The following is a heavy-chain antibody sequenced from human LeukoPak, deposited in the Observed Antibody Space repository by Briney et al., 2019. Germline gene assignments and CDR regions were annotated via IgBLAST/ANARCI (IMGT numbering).Heavy chain of an antibody. CDR3: AKGYSGNYYPFYFDY. CDR2: ISGSGGNT. V-gene: IGHV3-23*01. D-gene: IGHD3-10*01. Sequence: PGGSLRLSCAASGFTFSSYAMTWVRKAPGKGLELVSAISGSGGNTYYADSVRGRFTISRDSSKNTLYVQMNSLRAEDTAVYYCAKGYSGNYYPFYFDYWGQGTLVTVSS. CDR1: GFTFSSYA. J-gene: IGHJ4*02.